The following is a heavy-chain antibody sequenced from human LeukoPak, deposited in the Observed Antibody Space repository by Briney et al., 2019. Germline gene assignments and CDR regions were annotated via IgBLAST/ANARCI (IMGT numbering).Heavy chain of an antibody. CDR2: IWFDGSNK. CDR3: ATAIAAAGNFDY. J-gene: IGHJ4*02. D-gene: IGHD6-13*01. CDR1: GFTFSSYA. V-gene: IGHV3-33*01. Sequence: PGGSLRLSCAASGFTFSSYAMHWVRQAPGKGLEWVAVIWFDGSNKYYADSVKGRFTISRDNSKNTLYLQMNSLRAEDTAVYYCATAIAAAGNFDYWGQGTLVTVSS.